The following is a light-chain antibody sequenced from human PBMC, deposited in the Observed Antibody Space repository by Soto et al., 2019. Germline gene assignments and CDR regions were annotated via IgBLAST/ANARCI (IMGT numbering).Light chain of an antibody. J-gene: IGKJ1*01. CDR1: QSVSNN. CDR3: QQYNCYSWT. CDR2: AAS. Sequence: EIMMTQSPATLSVSQGERVTVSCRASQSVSNNLAWYQQTPGQAPSLLIDAASTSATITPARFSGGESGTDFPLTISSLHPDDVASYYCQQYNCYSWTFGQRTRLDI. V-gene: IGKV3-15*01.